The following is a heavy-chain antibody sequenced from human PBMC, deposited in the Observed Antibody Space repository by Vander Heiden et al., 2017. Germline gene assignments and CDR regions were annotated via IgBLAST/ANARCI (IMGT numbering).Heavy chain of an antibody. CDR3: ARYGNP. Sequence: EVQLVESGGGLVQPGGSLRLSCAASGFTFSDHYMDWVRQAPGKGLEWVGRIYKSTRYATVYAASVKGRFTISRDDSKNSLYLQMNSLRTEDTAVYYCARYGNPWGQGTLVTVSS. CDR1: GFTFSDHY. V-gene: IGHV3-72*01. CDR2: IYKSTRYAT. D-gene: IGHD1-1*01. J-gene: IGHJ5*02.